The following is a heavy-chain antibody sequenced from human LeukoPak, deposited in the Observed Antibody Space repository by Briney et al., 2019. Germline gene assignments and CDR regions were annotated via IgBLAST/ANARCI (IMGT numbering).Heavy chain of an antibody. Sequence: SETLSLTCTVSAYSISSGYLWGWIRQPPGKGLEWIGNIYHSGITYYNPSLKSRVTISVDSSKNQFSLKLSSVTAADTAVYYCARAGGGNPLGTFDYWGQGTLVTVSS. D-gene: IGHD2-8*02. V-gene: IGHV4-38-2*02. J-gene: IGHJ4*02. CDR3: ARAGGGNPLGTFDY. CDR1: AYSISSGYL. CDR2: IYHSGIT.